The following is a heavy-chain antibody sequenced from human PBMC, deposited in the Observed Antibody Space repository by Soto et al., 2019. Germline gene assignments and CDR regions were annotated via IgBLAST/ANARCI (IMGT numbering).Heavy chain of an antibody. CDR1: GYTFTSHG. CDR3: ARSAMDPVPVDY. CDR2: ISIYNGNT. D-gene: IGHD5-18*01. J-gene: IGHJ4*02. Sequence: VQLVQSGGEVRMPGASVKVSCKASGYTFTSHGFTWVRQAPGQGLEWMGWISIYNGNTHYAQKFQGRLTLTIDTSTSTAYMELRSLTSDDTAVYFCARSAMDPVPVDYWGQGTLVTVSS. V-gene: IGHV1-18*04.